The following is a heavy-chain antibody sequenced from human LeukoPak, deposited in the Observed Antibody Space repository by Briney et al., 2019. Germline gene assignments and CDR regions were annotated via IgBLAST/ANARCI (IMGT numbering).Heavy chain of an antibody. CDR3: ATGGLDYCSSTSCYNLYY. CDR2: ISSSSSYI. CDR1: GFTFSSYS. V-gene: IGHV3-21*01. D-gene: IGHD2-2*02. Sequence: GGSLRLSCAASGFTFSSYSMNWVRQDPGKGLEWVSSISSSSSYIYYADSVKGRFTISRDNAKNSLYLQMNSLRAEDTAVYYCATGGLDYCSSTSCYNLYYWGQGTLVTVSS. J-gene: IGHJ4*02.